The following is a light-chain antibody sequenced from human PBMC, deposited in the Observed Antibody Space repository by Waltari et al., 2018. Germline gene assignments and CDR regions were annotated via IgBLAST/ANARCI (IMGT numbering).Light chain of an antibody. CDR1: SSDIGAYNH. Sequence: QSALTQPASVSGSLGQSISISCIGTSSDIGAYNHVSWYQQHPGKVPKLLIYEVSNRPSGVSDRFSGSKSGHTASLTISGLQAEDEADYYCSSYTTTTAWVFGGGTELTVL. V-gene: IGLV2-14*01. J-gene: IGLJ3*02. CDR3: SSYTTTTAWV. CDR2: EVS.